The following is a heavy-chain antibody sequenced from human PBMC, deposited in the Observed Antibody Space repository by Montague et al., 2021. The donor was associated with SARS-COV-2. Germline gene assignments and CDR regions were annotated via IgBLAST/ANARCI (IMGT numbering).Heavy chain of an antibody. CDR3: AKDTATIRIAVALMDV. D-gene: IGHD6-19*01. CDR2: MSGSGVRR. V-gene: IGHV3-23*01. Sequence: SLRHSCAASGFIFSNYAMTWVRQAPGKGLEWVSTMSGSGVRRDYADSVKGRFTISRDSSKNTLYLQMNSLRVEDTAVYYCAKDTATIRIAVALMDVWGQGTTVSVSS. J-gene: IGHJ6*02. CDR1: GFIFSNYA.